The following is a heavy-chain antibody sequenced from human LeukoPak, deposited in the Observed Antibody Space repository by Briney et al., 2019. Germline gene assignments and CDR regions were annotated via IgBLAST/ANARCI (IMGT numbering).Heavy chain of an antibody. Sequence: GGSLRLSCAASGFIFSSYAMNWVRRAPGKGLEWVSGISGSGGNTYYADSVKGRFTISRDNSENTLNLQMNSLRAEDTAIYYCAKARAGDITAAFNYWGQGTLVTVSS. CDR3: AKARAGDITAAFNY. D-gene: IGHD6-13*01. CDR1: GFIFSSYA. J-gene: IGHJ4*02. V-gene: IGHV3-23*01. CDR2: ISGSGGNT.